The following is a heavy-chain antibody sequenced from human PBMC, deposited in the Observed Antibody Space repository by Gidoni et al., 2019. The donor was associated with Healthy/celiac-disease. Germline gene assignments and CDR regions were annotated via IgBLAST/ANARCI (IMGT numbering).Heavy chain of an antibody. Sequence: EVQLVQSGAEVKKPGESLKISCKGSGYSFTSYWIGWVRQLPGKGLEWMGIINPGDSDTRYSPSFQGQVTISADKSISTAYLQWSSLKASDTAMYYCARNLGEHYYGSGSYYTSGWFDPWGQGTLVTVSS. V-gene: IGHV5-51*03. CDR2: INPGDSDT. J-gene: IGHJ5*02. D-gene: IGHD3-10*01. CDR3: ARNLGEHYYGSGSYYTSGWFDP. CDR1: GYSFTSYW.